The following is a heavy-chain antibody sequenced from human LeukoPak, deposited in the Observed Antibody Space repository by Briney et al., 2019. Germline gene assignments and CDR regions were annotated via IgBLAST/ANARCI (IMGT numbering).Heavy chain of an antibody. CDR3: ARAYYDFWSGPSGYYYMDV. CDR2: INHSGST. V-gene: IGHV4-34*01. CDR1: GGSFSGYY. D-gene: IGHD3-3*01. J-gene: IGHJ6*03. Sequence: SETLSLTCAVYGGSFSGYYWSWIRQPPGKGLEWIGEINHSGSTNYNPSLESRVTISVDTSKNQFSLKLSSVTAADTAVYYCARAYYDFWSGPSGYYYMDVWGKGTTVTVSS.